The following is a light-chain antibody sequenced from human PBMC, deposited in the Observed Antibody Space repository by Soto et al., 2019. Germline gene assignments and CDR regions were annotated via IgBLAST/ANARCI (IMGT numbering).Light chain of an antibody. CDR2: AAS. V-gene: IGKV1-9*01. Sequence: DIQLTQSPSFLSASVGDRVTITCRASQDINTYLAWYQQKPGKAAKLLIFAASTLQNGVPSRFSGSGSGTEFPVTNTSLKTEDFATYCRQHRKSYPIPFGLWTRLEIK. CDR1: QDINTY. CDR3: QHRKSYPIP. J-gene: IGKJ5*01.